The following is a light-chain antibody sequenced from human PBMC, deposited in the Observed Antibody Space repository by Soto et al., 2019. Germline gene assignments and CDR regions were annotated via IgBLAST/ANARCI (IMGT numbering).Light chain of an antibody. V-gene: IGKV1-5*01. CDR2: DAS. J-gene: IGKJ1*01. CDR3: QQYNTYWT. Sequence: DIHMTQSPCTLSASVGDRVTITCRASQSIRNWLAWYQQQPGKAPKLLIYDASSLESGVPSRFSGSGSGTEFTLTISSLQPDDFATYYCQQYNTYWTFGQGTKVDIK. CDR1: QSIRNW.